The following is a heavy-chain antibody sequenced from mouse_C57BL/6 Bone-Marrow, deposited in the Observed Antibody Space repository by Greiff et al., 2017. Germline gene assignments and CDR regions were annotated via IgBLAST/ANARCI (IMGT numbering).Heavy chain of an antibody. CDR1: GYTFTSYW. CDR2: IDPSDSYT. J-gene: IGHJ4*01. D-gene: IGHD1-1*01. Sequence: QVQLQQPGAELVRPGTSVKLSCKASGYTFTSYWMHWVKQRPGQGLEWIGVIDPSDSYTNYNQKFKGKATLTVDKSSSTAYMQLSSLTSEDSAVYYCARKEEYYYGSSYNYAMDYWGQGTSVTVSS. CDR3: ARKEEYYYGSSYNYAMDY. V-gene: IGHV1-59*01.